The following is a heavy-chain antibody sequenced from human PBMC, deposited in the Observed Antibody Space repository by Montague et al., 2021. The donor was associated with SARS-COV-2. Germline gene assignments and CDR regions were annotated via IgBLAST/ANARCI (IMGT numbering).Heavy chain of an antibody. Sequence: SETLSLTCIVSGGSINSFSWGWIRQSPGKGLDWIGYIYYTGNTNYNPSLKGRVTISLDTSKSQFSLRLSSVTAADTAVYPCARLRTGSYVFDYWGQGTLVTVSS. D-gene: IGHD1-26*01. CDR1: GGSINSFS. CDR2: IYYTGNT. CDR3: ARLRTGSYVFDY. J-gene: IGHJ4*02. V-gene: IGHV4-59*08.